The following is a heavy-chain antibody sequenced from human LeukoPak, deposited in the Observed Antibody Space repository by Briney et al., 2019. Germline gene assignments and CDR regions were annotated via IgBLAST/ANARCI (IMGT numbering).Heavy chain of an antibody. CDR1: GFTFSSYS. Sequence: GGSLRLSCAASGFTFSSYSMNWVRQAPGKGLEWVSSISSSSSYIYYADSVKGRFTISRDNAKNSLYLQMNSLRAEDTAVYYCARDYLAAAGIFDPWGQGTLVTVSS. V-gene: IGHV3-21*01. J-gene: IGHJ5*02. D-gene: IGHD6-13*01. CDR2: ISSSSSYI. CDR3: ARDYLAAAGIFDP.